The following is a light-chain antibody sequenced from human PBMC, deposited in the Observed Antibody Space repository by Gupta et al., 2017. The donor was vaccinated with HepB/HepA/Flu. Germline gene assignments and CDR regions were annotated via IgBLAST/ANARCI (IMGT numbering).Light chain of an antibody. V-gene: IGKV1-5*03. CDR1: QSISSW. CDR3: QQYNSYPCS. Sequence: DIHMTQSPSTLSASVGDRVTITCRASQSISSWLAWYQQKPGKAPKLLIYKASSLESGVPSRFSGSGSGTEFTLSISSLQPDDFATYYCQQYNSYPCSFGQGTKLEIK. J-gene: IGKJ2*04. CDR2: KAS.